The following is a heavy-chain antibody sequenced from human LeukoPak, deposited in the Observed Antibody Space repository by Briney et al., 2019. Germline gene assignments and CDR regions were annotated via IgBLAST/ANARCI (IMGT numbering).Heavy chain of an antibody. CDR3: AGSQSGYYYLYSPDDAFDI. V-gene: IGHV4-39*07. J-gene: IGHJ3*02. Sequence: SETLSLTCTVSGGSISSSSYYWGWIRQPPGKGLEWIGSIYYSGSTYYNPSLKSRVTISVDTSKNQFSLKLSSVTAADTAVYYCAGSQSGYYYLYSPDDAFDIWGQGTMVTVSS. CDR1: GGSISSSSYY. D-gene: IGHD3-22*01. CDR2: IYYSGST.